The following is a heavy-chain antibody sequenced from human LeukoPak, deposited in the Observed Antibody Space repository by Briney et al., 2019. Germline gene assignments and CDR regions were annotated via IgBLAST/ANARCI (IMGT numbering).Heavy chain of an antibody. CDR3: AKVGAARPDSYYFDY. V-gene: IGHV3-23*01. J-gene: IGHJ4*02. Sequence: PGGSLRLSCAASGFTFSSYAMSWVRQAPGKVLEWVSAISGSGGSTYYADSVKGRFTISRDDSKNTLYLQMNSLRAEDTAVYYCAKVGAARPDSYYFDYWGQGTLVTVSS. CDR1: GFTFSSYA. CDR2: ISGSGGST. D-gene: IGHD6-6*01.